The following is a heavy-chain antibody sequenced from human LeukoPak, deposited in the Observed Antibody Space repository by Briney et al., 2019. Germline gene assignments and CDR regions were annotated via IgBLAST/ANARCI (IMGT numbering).Heavy chain of an antibody. CDR2: IYHSGST. Sequence: PSETLSLTCAVSGGSISSGGYSWSWIRQPPGKGLEWIGYIYHSGSTYYNPSLKSRVTISVDTSKNEFSLKLNSLTATDTAVYYCARHGLGGGRTGSGMDVWGQGTTVTVSS. CDR3: ARHGLGGGRTGSGMDV. D-gene: IGHD2-15*01. CDR1: GGSISSGGYS. V-gene: IGHV4-30-2*02. J-gene: IGHJ6*02.